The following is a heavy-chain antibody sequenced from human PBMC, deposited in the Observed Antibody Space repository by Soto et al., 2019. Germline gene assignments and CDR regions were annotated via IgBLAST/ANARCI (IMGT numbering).Heavy chain of an antibody. J-gene: IGHJ4*02. V-gene: IGHV3-30*18. CDR2: VSHDGRNT. D-gene: IGHD6-19*01. CDR1: GFTFSEYA. CDR3: AKGGRQWLVTSDFNY. Sequence: GGSLRLSCAGSGFTFSEYAMHWVRLAPGKGLEWVAVVSHDGRNTHYADSVKGRFTISRDSSKNTVSLEMTSLRDEDTAVYYCAKGGRQWLVTSDFNYWGQGALVTVSS.